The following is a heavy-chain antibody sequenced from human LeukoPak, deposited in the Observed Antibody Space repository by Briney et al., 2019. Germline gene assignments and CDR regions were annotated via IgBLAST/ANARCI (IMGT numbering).Heavy chain of an antibody. D-gene: IGHD4-17*01. CDR3: ARDYGDYYYYYMDV. Sequence: PSETLSLTCTVSGGSISSYYWSWIRQPPGKGLEWIGYIYYSGSTNYNPSLKSRVTISVDTSKKQFSLKLSSVTAADTAVYYCARDYGDYYYYYMDVWGKGTTVTVSS. J-gene: IGHJ6*03. V-gene: IGHV4-59*01. CDR1: GGSISSYY. CDR2: IYYSGST.